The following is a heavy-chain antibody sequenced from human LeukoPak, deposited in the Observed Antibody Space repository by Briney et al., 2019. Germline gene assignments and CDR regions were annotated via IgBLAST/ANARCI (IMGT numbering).Heavy chain of an antibody. CDR1: GGSISSSNW. Sequence: SETLSLTCAVSGGSISSSNWWSWVRQPPGKGLEWIGEIYHSGSTNYNPSLKSRVTMSVDTSKNQFSLKLSSVTAADTAVYYCARTTEAHSWRTRYYDYYMDVWGKGTTVTVSS. D-gene: IGHD6-13*01. CDR2: IYHSGST. CDR3: ARTTEAHSWRTRYYDYYMDV. J-gene: IGHJ6*03. V-gene: IGHV4-4*02.